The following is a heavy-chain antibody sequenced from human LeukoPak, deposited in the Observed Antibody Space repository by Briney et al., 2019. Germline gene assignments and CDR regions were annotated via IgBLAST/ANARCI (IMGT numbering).Heavy chain of an antibody. J-gene: IGHJ4*02. D-gene: IGHD2-2*02. CDR2: IRYDGSNK. CDR1: GIIFSSYG. Sequence: GGSLRLSCAASGIIFSSYGMHWVRQAPGKGLEWVAFIRYDGSNKYYADSVKGRFTISRDNSKNTLYLQMNSLRAEDTAVYYCAKVTIPFIVVVPAAIWGWGQGTLVTVSS. V-gene: IGHV3-30*02. CDR3: AKVTIPFIVVVPAAIWG.